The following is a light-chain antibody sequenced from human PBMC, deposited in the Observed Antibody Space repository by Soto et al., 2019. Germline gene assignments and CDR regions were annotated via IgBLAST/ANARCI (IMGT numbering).Light chain of an antibody. CDR1: SSDVGGYTY. CDR2: EVN. CDR3: SSYASSNTLYV. Sequence: QSALTQPASVSGSPRQSITISCTGASSDVGGYTYVSWYQQQPGKAPKLMIYEVNNRPSGVSNRFSGSKSGNTASLTISGLQAEDEADYYCSSYASSNTLYVFGTGTKVTVL. J-gene: IGLJ1*01. V-gene: IGLV2-14*01.